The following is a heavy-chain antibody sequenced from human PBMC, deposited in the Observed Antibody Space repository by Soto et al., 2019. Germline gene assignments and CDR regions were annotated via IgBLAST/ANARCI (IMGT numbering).Heavy chain of an antibody. CDR3: AKDVTNYGYDFHY. J-gene: IGHJ4*02. D-gene: IGHD4-17*01. Sequence: GSLRLSCAASGFTFSAYAMNWVRQAPGKGLEWVAAISGSGGGTYYADSVKGRFTISRDNSDNTLFLQMNNLRAEDTALYYCAKDVTNYGYDFHYWGQGTAVTVSS. CDR2: ISGSGGGT. V-gene: IGHV3-23*01. CDR1: GFTFSAYA.